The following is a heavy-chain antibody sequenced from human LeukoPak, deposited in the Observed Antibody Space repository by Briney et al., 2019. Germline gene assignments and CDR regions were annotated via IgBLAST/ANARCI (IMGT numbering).Heavy chain of an antibody. CDR3: ARGRSIAVAGWTWYFDL. J-gene: IGHJ2*01. Sequence: SETLSLTCTVSGGSISSSSYYWGWIRQPPGKGLEWIGSIYYSGSTYYNPSLKSRVTISVDTSKDQFSLKLSSVTAADTAVYYCARGRSIAVAGWTWYFDLWGRGTLVTVSS. V-gene: IGHV4-39*07. D-gene: IGHD6-19*01. CDR2: IYYSGST. CDR1: GGSISSSSYY.